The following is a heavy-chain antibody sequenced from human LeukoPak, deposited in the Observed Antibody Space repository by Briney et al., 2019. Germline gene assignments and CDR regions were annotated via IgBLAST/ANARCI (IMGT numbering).Heavy chain of an antibody. Sequence: SETLSLTCTVSGYSISSGYYWGWIRQPPGKGLEWIGSIYHSGSTYYNPSLKSRVTLSVDTSKNQFSLKLSSVTAADTAVYYCARVRGAFDIWGQGTMVTVSS. CDR3: ARVRGAFDI. CDR1: GYSISSGYY. J-gene: IGHJ3*02. V-gene: IGHV4-38-2*02. CDR2: IYHSGST. D-gene: IGHD3-3*01.